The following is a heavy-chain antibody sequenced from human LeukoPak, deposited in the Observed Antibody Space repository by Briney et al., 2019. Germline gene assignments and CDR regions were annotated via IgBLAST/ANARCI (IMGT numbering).Heavy chain of an antibody. D-gene: IGHD6-19*01. J-gene: IGHJ4*02. CDR2: IIPIFGTA. CDR3: ARELSSGWGPYFDY. V-gene: IGHV1-69*05. CDR1: GGTFSSYA. Sequence: SVKASCKASGGTFSSYAISWVRQAPGQGLEWMGGIIPIFGTANYAQKFQGRVTITTDESTSTAYMELSSLRSEDTAVYYCARELSSGWGPYFDYWGQGTLVTVSS.